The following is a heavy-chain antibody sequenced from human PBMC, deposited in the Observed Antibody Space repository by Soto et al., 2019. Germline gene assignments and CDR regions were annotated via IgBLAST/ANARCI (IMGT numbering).Heavy chain of an antibody. J-gene: IGHJ4*02. CDR1: GGSIRSGGYY. V-gene: IGHV4-31*03. CDR3: ARGYRGRTPGPLFNY. D-gene: IGHD2-15*01. CDR2: IYYSGST. Sequence: PSETLSLTCTVSGGSIRSGGYYWSWIRQHPGKGLEWIGYIYYSGSTYYNPSLKSRVTISVDTSKNQFSLKLSSVTAADTAVYYCARGYRGRTPGPLFNYWGQGTLVTVSS.